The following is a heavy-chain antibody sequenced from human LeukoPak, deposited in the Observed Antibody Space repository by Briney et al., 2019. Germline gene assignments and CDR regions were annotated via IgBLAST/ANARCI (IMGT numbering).Heavy chain of an antibody. CDR3: AKGIAAAGPYFDY. D-gene: IGHD6-13*01. J-gene: IGHJ4*02. CDR1: GFTFSSYA. Sequence: GGSLRLSCAASGFTFSSYAMSWVRQAPGKGVEWVSAISGGGSSTYYADSVKGRFTISRDNSKNTLYLQMNSLRAEDTAIYYCAKGIAAAGPYFDYWGQGTLVTVSS. V-gene: IGHV3-23*01. CDR2: ISGGGSST.